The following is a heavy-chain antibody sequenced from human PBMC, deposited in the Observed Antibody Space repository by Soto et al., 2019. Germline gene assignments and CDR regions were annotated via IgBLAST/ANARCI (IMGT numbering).Heavy chain of an antibody. Sequence: TLSLTCTVYGGSVTSHYWSWIRQPPGKGLEWIGFIHYSGGTKYNPSLESRVTMSVDTSQNQLSLRLNSVTAADTAVYYCARESAGSGKNNWFDPWGLGILVTVSS. CDR3: ARESAGSGKNNWFDP. CDR1: GGSVTSHY. J-gene: IGHJ5*02. D-gene: IGHD3-10*01. CDR2: IHYSGGT. V-gene: IGHV4-59*02.